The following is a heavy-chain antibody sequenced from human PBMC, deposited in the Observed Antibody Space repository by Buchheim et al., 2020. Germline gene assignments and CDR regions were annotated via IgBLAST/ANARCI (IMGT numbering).Heavy chain of an antibody. Sequence: QVQLLESGGGVVQPGRSLRLSCAASGFTFSSYGMHWVRQAPGKGLEWVAVIRCDGINKYYADSVKGRFTISRDNSKNTLYLQMNSLRAEDSAVYYCVREGETVPVAFMDYWGQGT. J-gene: IGHJ4*02. CDR3: VREGETVPVAFMDY. V-gene: IGHV3-33*01. D-gene: IGHD3-10*01. CDR2: IRCDGINK. CDR1: GFTFSSYG.